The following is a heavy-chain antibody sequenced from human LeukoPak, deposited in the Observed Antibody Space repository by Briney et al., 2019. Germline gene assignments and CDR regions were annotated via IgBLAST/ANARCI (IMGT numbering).Heavy chain of an antibody. CDR2: ISYDGSNK. Sequence: GGSLRLSCAASGFTFSSYAMHWVRQAPGKGLEWVAVISYDGSNKYYADSVKGRFTISRDNSKNTLYLQMNSLRAEDTAVYYCAKEVREEGYWGQGTLVTVSS. CDR3: AKEVREEGY. D-gene: IGHD3-10*01. J-gene: IGHJ4*02. V-gene: IGHV3-30*04. CDR1: GFTFSSYA.